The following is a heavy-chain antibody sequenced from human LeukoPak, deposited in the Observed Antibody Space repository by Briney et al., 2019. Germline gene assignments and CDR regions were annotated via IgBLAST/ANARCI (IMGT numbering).Heavy chain of an antibody. J-gene: IGHJ4*02. D-gene: IGHD6-19*01. V-gene: IGHV4-59*01. CDR2: IYHSGYS. CDR3: AGGASLVLTVAGTGRFDY. Sequence: SETLSLTCTVSGGSISGDYWTWIRQPPGKGLEWIGYIYHSGYSNYNPSLKSRVTIALDTSKNQFSLKLSSVTAADTAVYYCAGGASLVLTVAGTGRFDYWGQGTLVTVSS. CDR1: GGSISGDY.